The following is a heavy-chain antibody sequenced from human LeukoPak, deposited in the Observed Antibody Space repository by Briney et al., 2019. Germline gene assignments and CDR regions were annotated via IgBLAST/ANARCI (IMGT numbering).Heavy chain of an antibody. CDR3: AKDLSGHSGWVRGGIDY. J-gene: IGHJ4*02. CDR1: GFTFSSYA. D-gene: IGHD6-19*01. Sequence: GGSLRLSCAASGFTFSSYAMSWVRQAPGKGLEWVSAISGSGGGTYYADSVKGRFTISRDNSKNTLYLQMNSLRAEDTAVYYCAKDLSGHSGWVRGGIDYWGQGTLVTVSS. CDR2: ISGSGGGT. V-gene: IGHV3-23*01.